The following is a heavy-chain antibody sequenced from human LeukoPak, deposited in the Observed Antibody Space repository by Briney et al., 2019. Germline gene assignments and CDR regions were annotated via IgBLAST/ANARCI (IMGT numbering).Heavy chain of an antibody. Sequence: PSETLSLTCTVSGASVSSGTYYWSWIRQPPGKGLDRIGCIYYSGSTNYNPSLKSRVTISVDTSKNQFSLKLSSVTAADRAVYYCAASRRAYETTVTTWSSIYFDHWGQGTLVTVSS. J-gene: IGHJ4*02. V-gene: IGHV4-61*01. CDR3: AASRRAYETTVTTWSSIYFDH. CDR1: GASVSSGTYY. CDR2: IYYSGST. D-gene: IGHD4-17*01.